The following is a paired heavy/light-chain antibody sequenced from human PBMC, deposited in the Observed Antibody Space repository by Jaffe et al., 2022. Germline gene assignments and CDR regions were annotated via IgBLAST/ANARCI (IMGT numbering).Heavy chain of an antibody. V-gene: IGHV3-72*01. Sequence: EVQLVESGGGLVQPGGSLRLSCAASGFTLSDYYMDWVRQAPGKGLEWVGRIRKKAQSYTTEYAASVKGRFTISRDDSKNSLYLQMNSLKTEDTALYYCARTRLAAAATGWENWFDPWGQGTLVTVSS. CDR1: GFTLSDYY. J-gene: IGHJ5*02. CDR3: ARTRLAAAATGWENWFDP. D-gene: IGHD6-13*01. CDR2: IRKKAQSYTT.
Light chain of an antibody. Sequence: DVQMTQSPSSLSASVSDRVTITCRASQSISSYLNWYQQKPGKAPKLLIYAASSLQSGVPSRFSGSGSGTDFTLTISSLQPEDFVTYYCQQSYSIPLTFGGGTKVEIK. CDR1: QSISSY. J-gene: IGKJ4*01. CDR2: AAS. CDR3: QQSYSIPLT. V-gene: IGKV1-39*01.